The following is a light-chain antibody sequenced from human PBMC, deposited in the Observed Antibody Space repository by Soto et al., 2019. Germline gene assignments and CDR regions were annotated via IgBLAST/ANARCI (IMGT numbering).Light chain of an antibody. CDR3: QQYGSSGGIT. J-gene: IGKJ5*01. CDR1: QTVINNQ. V-gene: IGKV3-20*01. Sequence: PVERAPLSCRASQTVINNQLAWYQQTPGQAPRLLIYAASSRATGIPDRSSGSGSGTDFTLTITRLEPEDSAMYYCQQYGSSGGITFGHGTRLEIK. CDR2: AAS.